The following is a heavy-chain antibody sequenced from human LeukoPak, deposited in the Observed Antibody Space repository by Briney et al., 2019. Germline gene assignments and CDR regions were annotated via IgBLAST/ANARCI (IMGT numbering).Heavy chain of an antibody. CDR1: GGSISSGGYF. Sequence: SETLSLTCTVSGGSISSGGYFWRWIRQPPGKGLEWIGYIYYSGSTNYNPSLKSRVTISVDTSKNQFSLKLSSVTAADTAVYYCARVTGGDYVDYWGQGTLVTVSS. V-gene: IGHV4-61*08. D-gene: IGHD1-14*01. CDR2: IYYSGST. J-gene: IGHJ4*02. CDR3: ARVTGGDYVDY.